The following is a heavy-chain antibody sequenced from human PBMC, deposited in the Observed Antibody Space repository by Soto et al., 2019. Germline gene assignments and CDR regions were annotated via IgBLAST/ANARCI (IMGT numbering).Heavy chain of an antibody. Sequence: QVQLQESGPGLVKPSETLSLTCTVSGGSVSSGSYYWSWIRQPPRKGLEWIGYIYYSGSTNYNPSLTSRVTISVDTSKNQFSLKLSSVTAADTAVYYCARGGHDYGDYYYGIDVWGQGTTVTVSS. CDR1: GGSVSSGSYY. CDR3: ARGGHDYGDYYYGIDV. V-gene: IGHV4-61*01. J-gene: IGHJ6*02. CDR2: IYYSGST. D-gene: IGHD4-17*01.